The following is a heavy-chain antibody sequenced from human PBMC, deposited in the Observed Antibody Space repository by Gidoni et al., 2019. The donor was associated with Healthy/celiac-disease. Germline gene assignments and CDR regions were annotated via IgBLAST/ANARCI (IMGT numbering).Heavy chain of an antibody. CDR3: AKELGMAARPPFDY. CDR1: GFTFSSYA. J-gene: IGHJ4*02. CDR2: RSGIGGST. V-gene: IGHV3-23*01. D-gene: IGHD6-6*01. Sequence: EVQMLESVGGLVQPGGSLRLVCAASGFTFSSYAMSWVHQAPGKGLGWVSGRSGIGGSTYYSDAVKGRFTISRDNSKNTLYLQMNSLRAEDTAVYYCAKELGMAARPPFDYWGQGTLVTVSS.